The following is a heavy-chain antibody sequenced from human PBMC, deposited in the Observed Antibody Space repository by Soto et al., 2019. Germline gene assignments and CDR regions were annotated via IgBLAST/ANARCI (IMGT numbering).Heavy chain of an antibody. CDR3: ARRADYGDFDY. Sequence: PSETLSLTCTVSGGSISSSSYYWGWIRQPPGKGLEWIGSIYYSGSTYYNPSLKSRVTMSVDTSKNQFSLKLSSVTAADTAVYYCARRADYGDFDYWGQGALVTVSS. V-gene: IGHV4-39*07. CDR1: GGSISSSSYY. J-gene: IGHJ4*02. CDR2: IYYSGST. D-gene: IGHD3-16*01.